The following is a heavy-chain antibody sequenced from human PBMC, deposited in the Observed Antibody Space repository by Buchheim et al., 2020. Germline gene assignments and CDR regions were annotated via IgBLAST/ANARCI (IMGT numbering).Heavy chain of an antibody. CDR1: GDSTSNNDYY. D-gene: IGHD5-12*01. V-gene: IGHV4-39*01. CDR3: TRQKVAPTNWFDP. J-gene: IGHJ5*02. CDR2: ILASGSI. Sequence: QVQLQESGPGLVRPSETLSLTCNVSGDSTSNNDYYWGWIRQPPGKGLEYIGGILASGSIRYNPSLKSRVTISADASKNQVSLELRSVTAADMAVYYCTRQKVAPTNWFDPWGLGTL.